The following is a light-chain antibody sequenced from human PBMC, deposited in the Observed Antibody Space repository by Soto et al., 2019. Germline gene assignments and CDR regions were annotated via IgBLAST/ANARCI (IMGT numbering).Light chain of an antibody. V-gene: IGKV3-15*01. CDR3: QQYNNWPPYT. CDR1: QSVSSK. Sequence: EIVMTQSPATLSVSPGERATLACRASQSVSSKLAWYQQKPGQAPRLLIYGASTRATGIPARFSGSGSGTEFTLTISSLQSEDFAVYYCQQYNNWPPYTFGQGTNLEIK. CDR2: GAS. J-gene: IGKJ2*01.